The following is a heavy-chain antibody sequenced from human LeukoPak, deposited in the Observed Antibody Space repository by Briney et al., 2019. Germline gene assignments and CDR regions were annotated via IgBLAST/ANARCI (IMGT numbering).Heavy chain of an antibody. CDR2: IIPILGIA. D-gene: IGHD3-22*01. J-gene: IGHJ4*02. CDR1: GGTFSSYA. V-gene: IGHV1-69*04. CDR3: ARDRLTAFGSSGYEVGDY. Sequence: RASVKVSCKASGGTFSSYAISWVRQAPGQGLEWMGRIIPILGIANYAQKFQGRVTITADKSTSTAYMELSSLRSEDTAVYYCARDRLTAFGSSGYEVGDYWGQGTLVTVSS.